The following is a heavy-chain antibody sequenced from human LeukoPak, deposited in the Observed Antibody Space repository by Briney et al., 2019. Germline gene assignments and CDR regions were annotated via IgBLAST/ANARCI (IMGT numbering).Heavy chain of an antibody. CDR1: GFTFDDYA. CDR3: AKAGGGGSYLRNWFDP. V-gene: IGHV3-9*01. J-gene: IGHJ5*02. Sequence: PGGSLRLSCAASGFTFDDYAMHWVRQAPGKGLEWVSGISWDSGSIGYADSVKGRFTISRDNAKNSLYLQMNSLRAEDTALYYCAKAGGGGSYLRNWFDPWGQGTLVTVSS. CDR2: ISWDSGSI. D-gene: IGHD1-26*01.